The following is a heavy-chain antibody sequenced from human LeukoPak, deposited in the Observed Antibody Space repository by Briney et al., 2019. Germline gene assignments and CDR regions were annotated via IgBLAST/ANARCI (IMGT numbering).Heavy chain of an antibody. CDR1: GFTFDDYA. D-gene: IGHD6-13*01. Sequence: PGGSLRLSCAASGFTFDDYAMHWVRQAPGKGLEWVSGISWNSGSIGYADSVKGRFTISRDNAKNSLYLQMNSLRAEDTALYYCAKDMGYSSSWSFSYWGQGTLVTVSS. V-gene: IGHV3-9*01. J-gene: IGHJ4*02. CDR3: AKDMGYSSSWSFSY. CDR2: ISWNSGSI.